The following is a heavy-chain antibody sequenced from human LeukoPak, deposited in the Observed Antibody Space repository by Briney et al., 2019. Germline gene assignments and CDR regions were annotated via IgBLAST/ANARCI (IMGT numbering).Heavy chain of an antibody. V-gene: IGHV3-33*01. CDR2: IWYDGSNK. CDR3: VRVTHSSYSYGYGHGDY. Sequence: GGSLRLSCAASGFTFSSYGMHWVRQAPGKGLEWVAVIWYDGSNKYYADSVKGRFTISRDNSKNTLYLQTNSLRAEDTAVYYCVRVTHSSYSYGYGHGDYWGQGTLVTDSS. D-gene: IGHD5-18*01. CDR1: GFTFSSYG. J-gene: IGHJ4*02.